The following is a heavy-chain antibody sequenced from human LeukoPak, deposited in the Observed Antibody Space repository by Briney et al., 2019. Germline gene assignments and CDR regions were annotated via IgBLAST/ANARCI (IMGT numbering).Heavy chain of an antibody. J-gene: IGHJ3*02. D-gene: IGHD6-13*01. CDR3: ASPIAAAGTGEGAFDI. CDR1: GGSISSGDYY. CDR2: IYYSGST. Sequence: SETLSLSCTVSGGSISSGDYYWSWIRQPPGKGLEWIGYIYYSGSTYYNPSLKSRVTISVDTSKNRFSLKLSSVTAADTAVYYCASPIAAAGTGEGAFDIWGQGTMVTVSS. V-gene: IGHV4-30-4*01.